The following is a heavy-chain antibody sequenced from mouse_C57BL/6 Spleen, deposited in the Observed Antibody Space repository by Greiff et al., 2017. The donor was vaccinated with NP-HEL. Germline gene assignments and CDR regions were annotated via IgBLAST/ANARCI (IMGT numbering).Heavy chain of an antibody. CDR3: ARDRVTFDY. D-gene: IGHD2-5*01. CDR1: GFTFSSYA. CDR2: ISDGGSYT. Sequence: EVKLVESGGGLVKPGGSLKLSCAASGFTFSSYAMSWVRQTPEKRLEWVATISDGGSYTYYPDNVKGRFTISRDNAKNNLYLQMSHLKSEDTAMYYCARDRVTFDYWGQGTTLTVSS. J-gene: IGHJ2*01. V-gene: IGHV5-4*01.